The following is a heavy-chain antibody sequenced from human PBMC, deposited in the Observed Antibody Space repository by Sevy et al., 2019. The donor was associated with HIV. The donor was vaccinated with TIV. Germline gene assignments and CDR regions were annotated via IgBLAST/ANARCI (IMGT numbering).Heavy chain of an antibody. V-gene: IGHV3-23*01. CDR1: GFTFSKYS. J-gene: IGHJ4*02. CDR3: AREGCTKPHDY. CDR2: LSFGCGEI. D-gene: IGHD2-8*01. Sequence: GGSLRLSCAASGFTFSKYSMSWVRQPPGKGLEWVSTLSFGCGEINYADSVKGRFTISRDNSKSSLYLQMNNLRPEDTAVYYCAREGCTKPHDYWGQGTLVTVCS.